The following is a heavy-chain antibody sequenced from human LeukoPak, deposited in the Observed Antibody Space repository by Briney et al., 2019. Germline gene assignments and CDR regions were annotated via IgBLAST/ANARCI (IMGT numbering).Heavy chain of an antibody. V-gene: IGHV1-2*04. CDR2: INPNSGGT. D-gene: IGHD3-22*01. J-gene: IGHJ4*02. CDR1: GYTFTCYY. Sequence: ASVKVSCKASGYTFTCYYMHWVRQAPGQGLEWMGWINPNSGGTNYAQKFQGWVTMTRDTSISTAYMELSRLRSDDTAVYYCARSPDYYDSSGEFDYWGQGTLVTVSS. CDR3: ARSPDYYDSSGEFDY.